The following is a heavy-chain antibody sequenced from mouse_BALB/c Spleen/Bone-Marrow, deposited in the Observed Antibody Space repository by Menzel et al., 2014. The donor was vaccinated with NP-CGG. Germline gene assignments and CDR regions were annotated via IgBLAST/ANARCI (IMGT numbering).Heavy chain of an antibody. D-gene: IGHD2-4*01. J-gene: IGHJ3*01. CDR2: ISNGGGST. CDR1: GFTFSDYY. Sequence: EVMLVESGGGLVQPGGSLKLSCATSGFTFSDYYMYWVRQTPEKRLEWVAYISNGGGSTYYPDTVKGRFTISRDNAKNTLYLQMSRLKSEDTAMYYCARHNYDETWFAYWGQGALVPVSA. V-gene: IGHV5-12*02. CDR3: ARHNYDETWFAY.